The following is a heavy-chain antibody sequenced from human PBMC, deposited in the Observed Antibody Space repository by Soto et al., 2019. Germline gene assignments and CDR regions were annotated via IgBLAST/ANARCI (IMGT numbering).Heavy chain of an antibody. D-gene: IGHD3-16*01. V-gene: IGHV3-30*19. CDR1: GFRFKSFV. J-gene: IGHJ4*02. CDR3: ARWGTTGGFDL. Sequence: QVQLVESGGGVVQPGTSLGRSCAASGFRFKSFVMHWVRQAPGKGLEWVAFTSYDGNNKDYGDSVKGRFTVSRDNSQNTLHLQMDFLRPEDTALYYCARWGTTGGFDLWGQGTLVSVSS. CDR2: TSYDGNNK.